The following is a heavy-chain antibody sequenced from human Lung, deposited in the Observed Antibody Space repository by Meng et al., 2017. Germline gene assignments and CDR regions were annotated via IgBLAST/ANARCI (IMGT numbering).Heavy chain of an antibody. CDR2: ISAYSGYT. Sequence: QVQLVQSGAEVKKPGASVKVSCKASGYNFTSCGISWVRQAPGQGLEWLGWISAYSGYTNYAQKLQGRVTMTTDTSTSTDYMELRSLSSDDTALYYCARNSSSSVVDYWGQGTLVTVSS. J-gene: IGHJ4*02. D-gene: IGHD6-6*01. CDR1: GYNFTSCG. V-gene: IGHV1-18*01. CDR3: ARNSSSSVVDY.